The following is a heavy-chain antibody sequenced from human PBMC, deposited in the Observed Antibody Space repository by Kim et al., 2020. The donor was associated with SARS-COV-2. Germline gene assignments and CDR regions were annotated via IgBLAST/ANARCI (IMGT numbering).Heavy chain of an antibody. Sequence: GGSLRLSCTASGFTFGAYAMSWFRQAPGKGLEWVGFIRSKAYGGTTEYAASVKGRFTISRDDSKSIAYLQMNSLKTEDTAVYYCATGPNVLLWFGWGQGTLVTVSS. CDR1: GFTFGAYA. CDR2: IRSKAYGGTT. D-gene: IGHD3-10*01. J-gene: IGHJ4*02. V-gene: IGHV3-49*03. CDR3: ATGPNVLLWFG.